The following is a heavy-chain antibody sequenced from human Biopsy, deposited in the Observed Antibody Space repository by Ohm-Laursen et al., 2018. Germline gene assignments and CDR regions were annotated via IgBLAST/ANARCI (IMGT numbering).Heavy chain of an antibody. Sequence: SLRLSCTASGFSFSLYAMHWVRQAPGKGLEWVALIAYDGSYTKYTDSVKGRFTISRDNLRNKVDLQMSSLRADDTAVYFCAKEAFQSPVSYAFDLWGQGTTVLVSS. V-gene: IGHV3-30*18. J-gene: IGHJ3*01. CDR3: AKEAFQSPVSYAFDL. D-gene: IGHD4-23*01. CDR1: GFSFSLYA. CDR2: IAYDGSYT.